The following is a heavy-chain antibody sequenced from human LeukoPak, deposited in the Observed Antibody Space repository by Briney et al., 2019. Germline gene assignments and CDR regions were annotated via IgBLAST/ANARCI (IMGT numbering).Heavy chain of an antibody. V-gene: IGHV1-2*02. D-gene: IGHD3-16*02. J-gene: IGHJ4*02. Sequence: GASVKVSCKASGYTFTGYYMHWVRQAPGQGLEWMGWINPNSGGTNYAQKFQGRVTMTRDTSISTAYMELSRLRSDDTAVYYCAREGSWGSYRPKPDYWGQGTLVTVSS. CDR3: AREGSWGSYRPKPDY. CDR2: INPNSGGT. CDR1: GYTFTGYY.